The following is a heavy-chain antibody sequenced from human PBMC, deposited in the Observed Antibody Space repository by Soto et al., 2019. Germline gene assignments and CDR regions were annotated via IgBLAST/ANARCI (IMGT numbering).Heavy chain of an antibody. Sequence: PSETLSLTCAVSGYSISSGYYWGWIRQPPGKGLEWIGSIYHSVVTYYNPSLKSRATISIDTSKNQFSLKLTSVTAADTAVYYCARDGGRYSGNDYWGQGTLVTVYS. V-gene: IGHV4-38-2*02. CDR1: GYSISSGYY. CDR2: IYHSVVT. D-gene: IGHD1-26*01. J-gene: IGHJ4*02. CDR3: ARDGGRYSGNDY.